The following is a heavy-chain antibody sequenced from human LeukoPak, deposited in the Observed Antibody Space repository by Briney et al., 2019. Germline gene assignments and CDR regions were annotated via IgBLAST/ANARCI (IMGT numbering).Heavy chain of an antibody. CDR2: ISGSGGST. CDR1: GFTLSSYA. CDR3: AKDAGIVVVPAAYFDY. D-gene: IGHD2-2*01. Sequence: TGGSLRLSCAASGFTLSSYAMSWARQAPGKGLEWVSAISGSGGSTYYADSVKGRFTISRDNSKNTLYLQMNSLRAEDTAVYYCAKDAGIVVVPAAYFDYWGQGTLVTVSS. V-gene: IGHV3-23*01. J-gene: IGHJ4*02.